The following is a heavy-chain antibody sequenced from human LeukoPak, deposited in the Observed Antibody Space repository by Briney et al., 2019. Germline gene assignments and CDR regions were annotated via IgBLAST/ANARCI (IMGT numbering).Heavy chain of an antibody. J-gene: IGHJ4*02. Sequence: SETLSLTCTVSGGSISSYYWSWIRQPPGKGLEWIGEIYHSGSTNYNPSLKSRVTISVDKSKNQFSLKLSSVTAADTAVYYCASEGGSGWFYWGQGTLVTVSS. CDR2: IYHSGST. D-gene: IGHD6-19*01. V-gene: IGHV4-59*12. CDR1: GGSISSYY. CDR3: ASEGGSGWFY.